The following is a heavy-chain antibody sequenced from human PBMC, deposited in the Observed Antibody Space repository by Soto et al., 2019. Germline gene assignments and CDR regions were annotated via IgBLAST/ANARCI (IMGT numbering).Heavy chain of an antibody. Sequence: GGSLRLSCAASGFTFSSYAMNWVRQAPGKGLEWVSSISGSGGSRYYADSVKGRFTISRDNSKNTLYLQMISLRADDTAVYYCAKLYGNYGVYYYGMDGWGLGTTVTVSS. CDR3: AKLYGNYGVYYYGMDG. D-gene: IGHD4-17*01. CDR1: GFTFSSYA. V-gene: IGHV3-23*01. CDR2: ISGSGGSR. J-gene: IGHJ6*02.